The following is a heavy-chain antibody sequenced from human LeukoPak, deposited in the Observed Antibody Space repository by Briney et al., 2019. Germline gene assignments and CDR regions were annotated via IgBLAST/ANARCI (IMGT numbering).Heavy chain of an antibody. CDR1: GFTFSSYE. V-gene: IGHV3-48*03. D-gene: IGHD3-10*02. CDR3: AELGITMIGGV. Sequence: GGSLRLSCAASGFTFSSYEMNWVRQAPGRGLEWVSYISSGGSTIYYADSVKGRLTISRDNAKNSLYLQMNSLRAEDTAVYYCAELGITMIGGVWGKGTTVTISS. J-gene: IGHJ6*04. CDR2: ISSGGSTI.